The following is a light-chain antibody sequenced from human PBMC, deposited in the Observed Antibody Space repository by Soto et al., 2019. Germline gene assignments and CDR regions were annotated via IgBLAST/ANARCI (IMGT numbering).Light chain of an antibody. CDR1: QSFLYSSNNKNY. CDR3: QQYYTNSWS. J-gene: IGKJ1*01. CDR2: WAS. Sequence: DIVMTQSPDSLAVSLGERATINCKSSQSFLYSSNNKNYLAWYQHKPGQPPKMLIYWASIRESGVPDRFSGSGSGTDFTLTISSLQSEDVAVYYCQQYYTNSWSFGQGTRWIS. V-gene: IGKV4-1*01.